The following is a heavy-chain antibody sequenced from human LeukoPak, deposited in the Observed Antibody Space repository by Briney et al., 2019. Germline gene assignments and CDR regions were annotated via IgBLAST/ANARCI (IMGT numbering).Heavy chain of an antibody. Sequence: GGSLRLSCAASGFTFDDYAMHWVRQAPGKGLEWVSGISWNSGSIGYADSVKGRFTISRDNAKNSLYLQMNSLRAEDTALYYCAKTLDGDYDNWFDPWGQGTLVTVSS. D-gene: IGHD4-17*01. CDR1: GFTFDDYA. V-gene: IGHV3-9*01. CDR2: ISWNSGSI. CDR3: AKTLDGDYDNWFDP. J-gene: IGHJ5*02.